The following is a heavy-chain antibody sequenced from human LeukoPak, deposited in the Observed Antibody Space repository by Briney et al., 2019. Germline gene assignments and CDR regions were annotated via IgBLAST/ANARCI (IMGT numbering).Heavy chain of an antibody. CDR2: IYYRGST. J-gene: IGHJ1*01. Sequence: PSETLSLXCTISGDSISSSSYYWGWIRQPPVKGLEWIGDIYYRGSTCYSPSLKSRVSISIDTSNNQFSLTLNSVTAADTALYFCARRRYYDSTGYLDWGQGTLVTVSS. D-gene: IGHD3-22*01. CDR1: GDSISSSSYY. CDR3: ARRRYYDSTGYLD. V-gene: IGHV4-39*01.